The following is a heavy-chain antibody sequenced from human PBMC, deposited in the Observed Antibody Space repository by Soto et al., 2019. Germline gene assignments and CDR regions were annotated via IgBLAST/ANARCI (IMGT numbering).Heavy chain of an antibody. V-gene: IGHV4-59*01. CDR2: IYYSGST. Sequence: PSERLSLTCTVSGGTISSYYWSWIRQPPGNGLEWIGYIYYSGSTNYNPSLKSRVTISVDTSKNQFSLKLSSVTAADTAVYYCARTHRYYMDVWGKGTTVTVSS. J-gene: IGHJ6*03. CDR3: ARTHRYYMDV. CDR1: GGTISSYY.